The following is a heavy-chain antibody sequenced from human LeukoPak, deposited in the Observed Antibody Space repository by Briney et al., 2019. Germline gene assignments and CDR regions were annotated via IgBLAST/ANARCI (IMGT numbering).Heavy chain of an antibody. V-gene: IGHV3-30*18. CDR3: AKERYSSGWYCDY. CDR1: GFTFSSYG. J-gene: IGHJ4*02. D-gene: IGHD6-19*01. CDR2: ISYDGSNK. Sequence: GGSLRLSCAASGFTFSSYGMHWVRQAPGKGLEWVAVISYDGSNKYYADSVKGRFTISRDNSKNTLHLQMNSLRAEDTAVYYCAKERYSSGWYCDYWGQGTLVTVSS.